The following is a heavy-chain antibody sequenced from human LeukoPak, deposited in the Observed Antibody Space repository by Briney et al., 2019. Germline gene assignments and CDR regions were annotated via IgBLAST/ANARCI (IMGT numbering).Heavy chain of an antibody. V-gene: IGHV4-34*01. D-gene: IGHD5-12*01. CDR1: GGSFSGYY. J-gene: IGHJ5*02. Sequence: SETLSLTCAVYGGSFSGYYWSWIRQPPGKGLEWIGEINHSGSTNYNPSLKSRVTTSVDTSKNQFSLKLSSVTAADTAVYYCAIRKPRGYSGYGGFDPWGQGTLVTVSS. CDR2: INHSGST. CDR3: AIRKPRGYSGYGGFDP.